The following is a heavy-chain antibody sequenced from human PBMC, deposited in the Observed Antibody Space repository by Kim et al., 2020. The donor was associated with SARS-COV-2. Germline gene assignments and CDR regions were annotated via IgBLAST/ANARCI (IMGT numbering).Heavy chain of an antibody. V-gene: IGHV4-59*01. D-gene: IGHD2-15*01. CDR2: IYYSGST. CDR1: GGSISSYY. CDR3: ARDDRIFYGMDV. J-gene: IGHJ6*02. Sequence: SETLSLTCTVSGGSISSYYWSWIRQPPGKGLEWIGYIYYSGSTNYNPSLKSRVTISVDTSKNQFSLKLSSVTAADTAVYYCARDDRIFYGMDVWGQGTTVTVSS.